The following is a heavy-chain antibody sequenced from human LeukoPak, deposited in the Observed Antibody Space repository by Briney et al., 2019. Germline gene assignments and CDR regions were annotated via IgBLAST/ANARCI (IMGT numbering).Heavy chain of an antibody. CDR1: GGSISSYY. Sequence: SETLSLTCTVSGGSISSYYWSWIRQPAGKGLEWIGRIYTSGSTNYNPSLKSRVTMSVDTSKNQFSLKLSSVTAADTAVYHCARELGIQLWSTYYYYMDVWGKGTTVTVSS. CDR2: IYTSGST. CDR3: ARELGIQLWSTYYYYMDV. J-gene: IGHJ6*03. D-gene: IGHD5-18*01. V-gene: IGHV4-4*07.